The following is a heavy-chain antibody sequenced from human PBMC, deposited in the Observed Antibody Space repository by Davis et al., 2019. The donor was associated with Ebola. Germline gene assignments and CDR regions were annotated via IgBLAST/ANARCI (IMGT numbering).Heavy chain of an antibody. CDR2: IYPGDSDA. CDR3: ARQESLYGSSDY. J-gene: IGHJ4*02. Sequence: GESLKISCKGSGYSFTSYWIGWVRQMPGKGLEWMGIIYPGDSDARYSPSFQGQVTISADTSISTAYLQWSSLKASDIAMYYCARQESLYGSSDYWGQGTLVTVSS. V-gene: IGHV5-51*01. D-gene: IGHD2/OR15-2a*01. CDR1: GYSFTSYW.